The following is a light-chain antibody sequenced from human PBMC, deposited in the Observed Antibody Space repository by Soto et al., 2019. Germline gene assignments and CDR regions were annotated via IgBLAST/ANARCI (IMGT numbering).Light chain of an antibody. Sequence: DIQLTQSSSFLSASVGDRVTITCRARQDISSFLAWYQQKPGKAPQVLISTASILQSGVPSRFSGSGSGTEFTLTSSGLQPEDFATYYCQQFNSNPITFGQGTRLEIK. CDR2: TAS. J-gene: IGKJ5*01. V-gene: IGKV1-9*01. CDR1: QDISSF. CDR3: QQFNSNPIT.